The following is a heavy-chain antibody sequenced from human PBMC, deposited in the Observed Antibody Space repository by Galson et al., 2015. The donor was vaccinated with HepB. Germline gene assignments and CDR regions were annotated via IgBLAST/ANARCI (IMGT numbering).Heavy chain of an antibody. CDR3: ARSRFDFWSGYDYYMDV. D-gene: IGHD3-3*01. CDR2: ISSSSTI. V-gene: IGHV3-48*01. Sequence: SLRLSCAASGFTFSTYSMNWVRQAPGKGLEWVSYISSSSTIYYADSVKGRYTISRDNAKNSLYLQMISLRAEDPAVYYCARSRFDFWSGYDYYMDVWGKGTTVTVSS. CDR1: GFTFSTYS. J-gene: IGHJ6*03.